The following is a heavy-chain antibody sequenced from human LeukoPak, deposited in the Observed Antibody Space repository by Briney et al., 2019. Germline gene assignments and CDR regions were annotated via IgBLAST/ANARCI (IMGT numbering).Heavy chain of an antibody. Sequence: PGGSLRLSCAASGFTFSSYWMSWVRQAPGKGLEWVANIKQDGSEKYYVDSVKGRFTISRDNAKNSLYLQMNSLRAEDTAVYYCARDSYYGSSERGDYWGQGTLVTVSS. CDR3: ARDSYYGSSERGDY. J-gene: IGHJ4*02. CDR1: GFTFSSYW. CDR2: IKQDGSEK. V-gene: IGHV3-7*01. D-gene: IGHD3-10*01.